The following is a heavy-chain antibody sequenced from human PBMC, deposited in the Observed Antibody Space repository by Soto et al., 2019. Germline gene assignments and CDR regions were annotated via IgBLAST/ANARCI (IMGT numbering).Heavy chain of an antibody. D-gene: IGHD1-26*01. CDR1: NGSISGFY. J-gene: IGHJ5*02. V-gene: IGHV4-59*12. Sequence: SETLSLTCSVSNGSISGFYWTWIRQPPGKVLEWIGYIHYSGRTDYNPSLTSRATMSVDTSKNQFSLNLKSITAADTAVYYCVRVGVGIGRSFDLWGRGTLVTVSS. CDR3: VRVGVGIGRSFDL. CDR2: IHYSGRT.